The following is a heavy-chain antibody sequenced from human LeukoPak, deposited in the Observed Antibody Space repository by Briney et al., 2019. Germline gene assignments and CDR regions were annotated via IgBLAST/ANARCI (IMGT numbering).Heavy chain of an antibody. V-gene: IGHV4-34*01. J-gene: IGHJ3*02. CDR3: ARGPHSSGYPPIVSGEAFDI. CDR1: GGSFSGYY. D-gene: IGHD3-22*01. CDR2: INHSGST. Sequence: ASETLSLTCAVYGGSFSGYYWSWIRQPPGKGLEWIGEINHSGSTNYNPSLKSRVTISVDTSKNQFSLKLSSVTAADTAVYYCARGPHSSGYPPIVSGEAFDIWGQGTMVTVSS.